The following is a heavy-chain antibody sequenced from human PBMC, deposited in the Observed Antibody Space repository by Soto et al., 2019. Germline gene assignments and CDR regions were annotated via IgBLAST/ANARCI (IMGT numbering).Heavy chain of an antibody. Sequence: GESLKISCKGSGYNFNTYWIGWVRQMPGKGLEWMAIIYPGDSDTKYSPPFQGQVTISADKSISTAYLQWSSLKASDTAIYYCARRLYNWNPFDYWGQGTLVTVSS. D-gene: IGHD1-20*01. CDR2: IYPGDSDT. V-gene: IGHV5-51*01. CDR1: GYNFNTYW. J-gene: IGHJ4*02. CDR3: ARRLYNWNPFDY.